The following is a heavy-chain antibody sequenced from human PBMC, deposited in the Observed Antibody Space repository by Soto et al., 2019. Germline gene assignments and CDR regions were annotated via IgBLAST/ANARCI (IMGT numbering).Heavy chain of an antibody. D-gene: IGHD2-2*01. V-gene: IGHV1-8*01. CDR3: ARGRRYCTTTSCLTPALFHYGMEV. CDR1: GYTFTNYD. J-gene: IGHJ6*01. CDR2: INPDSDNT. Sequence: ASVKVSCKTSGYTFTNYDINWVRQGCGQGLEWMGWINPDSDNTGYAQKFQGRVTMTRDTSISTAYMELNSLRSEDTAVYYCARGRRYCTTTSCLTPALFHYGMEVLGQGTTVIVS.